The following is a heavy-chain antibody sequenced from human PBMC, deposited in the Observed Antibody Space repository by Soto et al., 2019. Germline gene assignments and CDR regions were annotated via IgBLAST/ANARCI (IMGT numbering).Heavy chain of an antibody. J-gene: IGHJ6*03. CDR3: ARVMAAAADYYYYMDV. D-gene: IGHD6-13*01. CDR1: GYTFTSYD. CDR2: MNPNSGNT. V-gene: IGHV1-8*01. Sequence: ASVNVSCKASGYTFTSYDINWVRQATGQGLEWMGWMNPNSGNTGYAQKFQGRVTMTRNTSISTAYMELSSLRSEDTAVYYCARVMAAAADYYYYMDVWGKGTTVTVSS.